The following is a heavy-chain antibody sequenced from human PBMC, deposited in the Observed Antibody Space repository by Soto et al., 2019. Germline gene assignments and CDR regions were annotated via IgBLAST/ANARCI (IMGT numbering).Heavy chain of an antibody. CDR2: ISCDGSNK. V-gene: IGHV3-30*18. CDR3: AKAPLIVLVPAAMNYSAGMEV. D-gene: IGHD2-2*01. CDR1: GFTFSSYG. Sequence: QVQLVESGGGVVQPGRSLRLSCAASGFTFSSYGMHWVRQAPGKGLEWVAVISCDGSNKYYADSVKGRFTISRDNPKNTPCLHVKSMRAEEMPGQYCAKAPLIVLVPAAMNYSAGMEVWGQGTLVTVSS. J-gene: IGHJ6*02.